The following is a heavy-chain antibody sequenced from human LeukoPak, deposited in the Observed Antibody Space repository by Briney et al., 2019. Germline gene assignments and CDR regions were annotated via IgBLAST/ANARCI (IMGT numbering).Heavy chain of an antibody. CDR2: ISSSGSTI. V-gene: IGHV3-48*04. D-gene: IGHD4-17*01. CDR1: GFTFSSYW. CDR3: ARDPYYGDYVV. J-gene: IGHJ4*02. Sequence: GGSLRLSCAASGFTFSSYWMSWVRQAPGKGLEWVSYISSSGSTIYYADSVKGRFTISRDNAKNSLYLQMNSLRAEDTAVYYCARDPYYGDYVVWGQGTLVTVSS.